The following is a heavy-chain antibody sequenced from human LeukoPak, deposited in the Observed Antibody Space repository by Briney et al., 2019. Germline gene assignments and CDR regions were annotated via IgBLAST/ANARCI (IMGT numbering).Heavy chain of an antibody. J-gene: IGHJ4*02. CDR2: VSTSGGST. Sequence: PSGSLTLSCTASGFTFSRYAMSWVRQAPGKGLEWVSGVSTSGGSTYYADSVKGRFTISRDNSKNTLHLQMNSLRAEDTAIYYCAKQAYDSPRTDFDYWGQGTLVTVSS. CDR1: GFTFSRYA. V-gene: IGHV3-23*01. CDR3: AKQAYDSPRTDFDY. D-gene: IGHD3-22*01.